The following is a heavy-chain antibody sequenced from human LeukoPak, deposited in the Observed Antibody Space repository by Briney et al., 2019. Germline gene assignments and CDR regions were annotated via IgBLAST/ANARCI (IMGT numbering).Heavy chain of an antibody. CDR2: INTNSGNA. Sequence: ASVKVSCKASGYTFTSYAMNWVRQAPGQGLEWMGWINTNSGNATYAQGFTGRFVFSLDTSVTTTYLQISDLKAGDTAVYFCARALDSLGGLSLPDFWGQGTLVTVSS. D-gene: IGHD3-16*01. J-gene: IGHJ4*02. CDR3: ARALDSLGGLSLPDF. CDR1: GYTFTSYA. V-gene: IGHV7-4-1*02.